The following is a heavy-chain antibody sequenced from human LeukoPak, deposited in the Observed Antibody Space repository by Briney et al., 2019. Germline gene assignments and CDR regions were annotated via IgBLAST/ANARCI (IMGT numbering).Heavy chain of an antibody. Sequence: PGGSLRLSCAASGFTFSSYGMHWVRQAPGKGLEWVAVISYDGSNKYYADSVKGRFTISRDNSKNTLYLQMNSLRADDTAVYYCAREFTGYGNTDYWGQGTLVTVSS. J-gene: IGHJ4*02. CDR2: ISYDGSNK. CDR1: GFTFSSYG. CDR3: AREFTGYGNTDY. D-gene: IGHD5-12*01. V-gene: IGHV3-30*03.